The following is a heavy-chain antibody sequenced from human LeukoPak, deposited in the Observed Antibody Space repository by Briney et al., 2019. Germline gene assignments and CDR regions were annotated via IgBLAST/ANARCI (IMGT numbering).Heavy chain of an antibody. CDR1: GFTFSDYY. Sequence: GGSLRLSCAASGFTFSDYYMSWIRQAPGKGLEWISYISTSGSNIHYADSVKGRFTISRDNSKNTLYLQMNSLRAEDTAVYYCAKVFDSQGQEGWFDPWGQGTLVTVSS. CDR3: AKVFDSQGQEGWFDP. CDR2: ISTSGSNI. V-gene: IGHV3-11*04. D-gene: IGHD3-22*01. J-gene: IGHJ5*02.